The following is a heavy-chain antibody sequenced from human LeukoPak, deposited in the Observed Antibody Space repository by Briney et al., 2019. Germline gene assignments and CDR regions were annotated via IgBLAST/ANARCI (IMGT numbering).Heavy chain of an antibody. CDR1: GFTFSSYG. D-gene: IGHD6-25*01. J-gene: IGHJ4*02. Sequence: GRSLRLSCAASGFTFSSYGMHWVRQAPGKGLEWVSVIYSGGSTYYADSVKGRFTISRDNSKNTLYLQMNSLRAEDTAVYYCALSAPDYYFDYWGQGTLVTVSS. V-gene: IGHV3-66*02. CDR3: ALSAPDYYFDY. CDR2: IYSGGST.